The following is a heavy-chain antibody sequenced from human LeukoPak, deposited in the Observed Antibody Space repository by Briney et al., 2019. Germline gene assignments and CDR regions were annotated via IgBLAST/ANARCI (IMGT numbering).Heavy chain of an antibody. Sequence: GGSLRLSCAASGFTFSTYWMSWVRQAPGKGLEWVANINQGGSETYYVDSVKGRFTISRDNARHSLYLQMNSLRAEDTAVYYCARWEIRGSAHQLDYWGRGTLVTVSS. J-gene: IGHJ4*02. CDR3: ARWEIRGSAHQLDY. V-gene: IGHV3-7*01. D-gene: IGHD1-26*01. CDR1: GFTFSTYW. CDR2: INQGGSET.